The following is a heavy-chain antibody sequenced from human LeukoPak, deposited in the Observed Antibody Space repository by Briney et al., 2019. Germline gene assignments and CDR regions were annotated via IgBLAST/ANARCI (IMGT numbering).Heavy chain of an antibody. CDR3: ATPRAGSSRDFDY. V-gene: IGHV3-30-3*01. Sequence: GGSLRLSCAASGFTFSSYSMYWVRQAPGKGLEWVAFISYDGINKDYADSVKGRLTISRDNSKNTLYLQINSLRVEDTAVYFCATPRAGSSRDFDYWGQETLVTVSS. CDR1: GFTFSSYS. CDR2: ISYDGINK. J-gene: IGHJ4*02. D-gene: IGHD6-6*01.